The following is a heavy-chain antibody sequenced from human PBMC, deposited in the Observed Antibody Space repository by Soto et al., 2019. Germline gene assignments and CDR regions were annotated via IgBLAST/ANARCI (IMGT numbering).Heavy chain of an antibody. CDR3: AKHRDCADATCYSGQFDS. J-gene: IGHJ5*01. V-gene: IGHV4-59*08. Sequence: QVQLQESGPGLVKPSETLSLTCTVSGGSITNYYWSWIRQPPGKGLEWIGYIYYSGRTDYNPSLKRRVTIRVNTSKNPFTLKFSSVTAADTAVYYGAKHRDCADATCYSGQFDSWGQGTLVTVSS. CDR1: GGSITNYY. D-gene: IGHD2-15*01. CDR2: IYYSGRT.